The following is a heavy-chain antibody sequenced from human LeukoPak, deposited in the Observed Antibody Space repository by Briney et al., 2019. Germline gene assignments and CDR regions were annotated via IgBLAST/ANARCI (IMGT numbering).Heavy chain of an antibody. Sequence: GGSLRLSCAASGFTFSTYNMNWVRQAPGKGLEWVSYISSSGSTIYYADSVKGRFTISRDNAKNSLYLQMNSLRAEDTAVYYCARDWVEIGLRRLLIPDALDIWGQGTMVTVSS. CDR2: ISSSGSTI. CDR3: ARDWVEIGLRRLLIPDALDI. V-gene: IGHV3-48*04. CDR1: GFTFSTYN. D-gene: IGHD4-17*01. J-gene: IGHJ3*02.